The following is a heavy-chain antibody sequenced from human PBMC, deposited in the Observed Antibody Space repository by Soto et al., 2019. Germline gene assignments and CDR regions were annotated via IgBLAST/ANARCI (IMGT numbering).Heavy chain of an antibody. CDR2: INHSGST. CDR1: GGSFSGYY. CDR3: ARGILRTDLDY. V-gene: IGHV4-34*01. J-gene: IGHJ4*02. D-gene: IGHD4-17*01. Sequence: QVQLQQWGAGLLKPSETLSLTCAVYGGSFSGYYWSWIRQPPGKGLEWIGEINHSGSTNYNPSLQSRVTIAVDTSKNQFSLKLSSVTAADTAVYYCARGILRTDLDYWGQGTLVTVSS.